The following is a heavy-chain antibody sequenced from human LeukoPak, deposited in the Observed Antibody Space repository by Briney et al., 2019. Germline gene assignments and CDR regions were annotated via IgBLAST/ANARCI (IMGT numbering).Heavy chain of an antibody. D-gene: IGHD6-6*01. Sequence: SETLSLTCTVSGGSISSSSYYWGWIRQSPGKGLEWIGSIYHSGRTYYNPSLKSRLTISVDTSKNQFSLKLNSVTAADTAVHYCARRPRLEYSSSGAFDMWGQGTKVTVSS. CDR3: ARRPRLEYSSSGAFDM. J-gene: IGHJ3*02. CDR2: IYHSGRT. V-gene: IGHV4-39*01. CDR1: GGSISSSSYY.